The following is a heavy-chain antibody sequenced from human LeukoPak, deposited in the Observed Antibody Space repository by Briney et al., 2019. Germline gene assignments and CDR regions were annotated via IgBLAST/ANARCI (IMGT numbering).Heavy chain of an antibody. V-gene: IGHV3-7*01. D-gene: IGHD1-1*01. J-gene: IGHJ6*02. CDR1: GFTLSNSW. Sequence: GGSLRLSCAGSGFTLSNSWMGWVHQAPGKGLERVANINPSGSDKYYVDSAEGRFTVSRDNARNSLFLQMNSLRVEDTAVYYCATYNNWVAGDVWGQGTTVSVSS. CDR2: INPSGSDK. CDR3: ATYNNWVAGDV.